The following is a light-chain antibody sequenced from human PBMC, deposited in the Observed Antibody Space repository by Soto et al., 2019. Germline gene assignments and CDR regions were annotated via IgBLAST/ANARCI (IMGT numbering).Light chain of an antibody. CDR1: QGISSY. CDR2: AAS. J-gene: IGKJ5*01. CDR3: QQLNSYPRIT. Sequence: IQLDRSPSYVSASVGDRVTLTCRSSQGISSYLAWYQQKPGKAPKLLIYAASTLQSGVPSRFSGSGSGTEFTLTISSLQPEDFATYYCQQLNSYPRITFGQGTRLEIK. V-gene: IGKV1-9*01.